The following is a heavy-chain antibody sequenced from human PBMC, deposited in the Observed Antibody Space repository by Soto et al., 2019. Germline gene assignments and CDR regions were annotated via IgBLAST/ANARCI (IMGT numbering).Heavy chain of an antibody. Sequence: LILSRDGSGFNFRRYAMRWVRQAPGKGLEWVSAISGSGGSTYYADSVKGRFTISRDNSKNTLYLQMNSLRAEDTAVYYCAKGNYYRDPWGQGTMVTVSS. D-gene: IGHD3-22*01. CDR2: ISGSGGST. CDR1: GFNFRRYA. J-gene: IGHJ5*02. CDR3: AKGNYYRDP. V-gene: IGHV3-23*01.